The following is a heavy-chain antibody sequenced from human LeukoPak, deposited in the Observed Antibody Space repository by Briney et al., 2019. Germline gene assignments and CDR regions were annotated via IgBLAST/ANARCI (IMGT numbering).Heavy chain of an antibody. D-gene: IGHD3-10*01. Sequence: SETLSLTCTVSGGSISSYYWSWIRQPPGKGLEWIGYIYYSGSTNYNPSLKSRVTISVDTSKNQFSLKLSSVTAADTAVYYCAREATNGSGSYWGQGTLVTVSS. J-gene: IGHJ4*02. CDR2: IYYSGST. V-gene: IGHV4-59*12. CDR1: GGSISSYY. CDR3: AREATNGSGSY.